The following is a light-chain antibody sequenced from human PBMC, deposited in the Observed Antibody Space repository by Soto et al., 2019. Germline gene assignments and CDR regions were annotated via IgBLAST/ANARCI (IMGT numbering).Light chain of an antibody. Sequence: QPALTQPASVSGSPGQSIAISCTGTSSDVGAYDFVSWYQQHPDKAPKLMIYEVSHRPSGVSYRFSGSKSVNTATLTISGLQAEDETDYYCSSYTTSSTRVFGTGTKVTVL. CDR1: SSDVGAYDF. V-gene: IGLV2-14*03. J-gene: IGLJ1*01. CDR3: SSYTTSSTRV. CDR2: EVS.